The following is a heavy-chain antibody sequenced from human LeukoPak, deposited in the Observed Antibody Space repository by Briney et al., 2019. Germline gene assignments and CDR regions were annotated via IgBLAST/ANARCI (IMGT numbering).Heavy chain of an antibody. D-gene: IGHD5-24*01. CDR1: GGSISSGDYY. Sequence: SQTLSLTCTVSGGSISSGDYYWSWIRQPPGKGLEWIGYIYYSGSTYYNPSLKSRVTISVDTSKNQFSLKLSSVTAADTAVYYCARHLDGYNYYYYYYMDVWGKGTTVTVSS. V-gene: IGHV4-30-4*08. CDR3: ARHLDGYNYYYYYYMDV. CDR2: IYYSGST. J-gene: IGHJ6*03.